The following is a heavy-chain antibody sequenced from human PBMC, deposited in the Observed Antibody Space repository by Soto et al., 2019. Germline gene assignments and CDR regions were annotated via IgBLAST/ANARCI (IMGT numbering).Heavy chain of an antibody. D-gene: IGHD5-12*01. CDR2: ISYDGSNK. CDR1: GFTFSSYA. CDR3: ARDVGDIVATIGYYYYGMDV. J-gene: IGHJ6*02. V-gene: IGHV3-30-3*01. Sequence: QVQLVESGGGVVQPGRSLRLSCAASGFTFSSYAMHWVRQAPGKGLEWVAVISYDGSNKYYADSVKGRFTISRDNSKNTLYLQMNSRRAEDTAVYYCARDVGDIVATIGYYYYGMDVWGQGTTVTVSS.